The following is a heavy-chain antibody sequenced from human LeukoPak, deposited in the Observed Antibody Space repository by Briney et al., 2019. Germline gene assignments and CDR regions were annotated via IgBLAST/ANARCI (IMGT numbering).Heavy chain of an antibody. Sequence: SVKVSCKASGGTFSSHAISWVRQAPGQGLEWVGGLIPVFGTTDYAEKFQGRVTITTDESTRTSYTELRSLKSDDTAVYYCARGKSGYDYGLDHWGEGILVIVSS. CDR1: GGTFSSHA. CDR3: ARGKSGYDYGLDH. CDR2: LIPVFGTT. V-gene: IGHV1-69*05. D-gene: IGHD5-12*01. J-gene: IGHJ4*02.